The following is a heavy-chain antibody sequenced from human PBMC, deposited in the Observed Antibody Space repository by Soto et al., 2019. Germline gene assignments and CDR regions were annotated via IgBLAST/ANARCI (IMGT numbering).Heavy chain of an antibody. Sequence: EAPVKVSCKASGYTFTSYGISWVRQAPGQGLEWMGWISAYNGNTNYAQKLQGRVTMTTDTSTSTAYMELRSLRSDDTAVYYCARDFMGYCSGGSCYPYYYYYGMDVWGQGTTVTVSS. CDR1: GYTFTSYG. V-gene: IGHV1-18*01. CDR2: ISAYNGNT. CDR3: ARDFMGYCSGGSCYPYYYYYGMDV. J-gene: IGHJ6*02. D-gene: IGHD2-15*01.